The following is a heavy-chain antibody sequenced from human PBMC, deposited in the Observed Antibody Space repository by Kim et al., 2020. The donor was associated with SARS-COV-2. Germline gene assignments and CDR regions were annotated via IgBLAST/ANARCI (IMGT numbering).Heavy chain of an antibody. J-gene: IGHJ4*02. CDR3: AKGAQRIGWLQFI. Sequence: YADSVKGRFTISRDNSKNSLYLQMNSLRTEDTALYYCAKGAQRIGWLQFIWGQGTLVTVSS. D-gene: IGHD5-12*01. V-gene: IGHV3-43*01.